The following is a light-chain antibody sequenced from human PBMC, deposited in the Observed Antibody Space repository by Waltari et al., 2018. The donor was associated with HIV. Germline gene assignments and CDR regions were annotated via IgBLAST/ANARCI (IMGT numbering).Light chain of an antibody. CDR1: QGINKY. Sequence: DIQLTQSPSSLSASVGDRFTIACRASQGINKYLNWYRQKPGKAPELLIYAASNLQSGVPSRFSASGSGTDFTLTITSLHPEDFATYYCQQTYSTPTTFGQGTKLE. J-gene: IGKJ2*01. V-gene: IGKV1-39*01. CDR2: AAS. CDR3: QQTYSTPTT.